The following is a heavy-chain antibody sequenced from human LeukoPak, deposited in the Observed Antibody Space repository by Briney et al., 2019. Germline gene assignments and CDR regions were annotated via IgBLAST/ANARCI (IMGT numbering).Heavy chain of an antibody. V-gene: IGHV4-34*01. J-gene: IGHJ4*02. Sequence: KPSETLSLTCAVYGGSFSGYYWSWIRQPPGRGLEWIGEINHSGSTNYNPSLKSRVTMSVDTSMNQFSLRLSSVTAADTAVYYCARLGFQVLLSHFDYWGQGMLVTVSS. D-gene: IGHD2/OR15-2a*01. CDR1: GGSFSGYY. CDR3: ARLGFQVLLSHFDY. CDR2: INHSGST.